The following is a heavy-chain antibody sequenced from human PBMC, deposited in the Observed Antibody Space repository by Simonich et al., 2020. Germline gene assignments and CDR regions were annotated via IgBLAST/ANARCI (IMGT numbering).Heavy chain of an antibody. CDR3: ARLSSSWYLAYFDY. D-gene: IGHD6-13*01. Sequence: QVQLVESGGGLVKPGGSLRLSCAASGFTFSDYNMSWIRQAPGKELEWVSYISSSGSTIYYADAVKGRFTIARDNAKNSLYLQMNSLRAEDTAVYYCARLSSSWYLAYFDYWGQGTLVTVSS. J-gene: IGHJ4*02. V-gene: IGHV3-11*01. CDR1: GFTFSDYN. CDR2: ISSSGSTI.